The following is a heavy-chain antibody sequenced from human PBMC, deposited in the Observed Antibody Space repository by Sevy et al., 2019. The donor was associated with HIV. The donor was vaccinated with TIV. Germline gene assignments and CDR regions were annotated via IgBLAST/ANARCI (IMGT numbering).Heavy chain of an antibody. CDR3: AADGAITIFGVVPYYYYYGMDV. V-gene: IGHV1-58*01. CDR2: IVVGSGNT. J-gene: IGHJ6*02. D-gene: IGHD3-3*01. CDR1: GFTFTSSA. Sequence: KISCKASGFTFTSSAVQWVRQARGQRLEWIGWIVVGSGNTNYVQKFQERVTITRDMSTSTAYMELSSLRSEDTAVYYCAADGAITIFGVVPYYYYYGMDVWGHGTTVTVSS.